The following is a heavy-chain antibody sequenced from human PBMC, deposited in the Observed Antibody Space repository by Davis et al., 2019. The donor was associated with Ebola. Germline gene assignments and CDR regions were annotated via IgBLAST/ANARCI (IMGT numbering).Heavy chain of an antibody. CDR1: GFTFSSYG. D-gene: IGHD3-9*01. Sequence: GGSLRLSCAASGFTFSSYGMHWVRQAPGKGLEWVAVISYDGSNKYSADSVKGRFTISRDNSKNTLYLQMNSLRAEDTAVYYCARGGDDILTGYPYYYDGMDVWGQGTTVTVSS. CDR3: ARGGDDILTGYPYYYDGMDV. V-gene: IGHV3-30*03. CDR2: ISYDGSNK. J-gene: IGHJ6*02.